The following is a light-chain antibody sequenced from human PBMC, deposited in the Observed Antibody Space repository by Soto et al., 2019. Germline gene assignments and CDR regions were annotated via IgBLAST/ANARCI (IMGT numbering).Light chain of an antibody. J-gene: IGKJ4*01. V-gene: IGKV3-20*01. CDR1: QIVISRY. CDR3: QQYGSSPLT. Sequence: EIVLTQSPGTLSLSPGERATLSCRASQIVISRYLAWYQQKPGQAPRLLIYGASSRATGIPDRFSGSGSGTDFTLTISRLEPEDFAVYSCQQYGSSPLTFGGGTKVDIK. CDR2: GAS.